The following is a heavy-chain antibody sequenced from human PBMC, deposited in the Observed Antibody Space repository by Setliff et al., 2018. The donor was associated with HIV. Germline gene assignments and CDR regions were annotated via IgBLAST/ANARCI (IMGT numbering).Heavy chain of an antibody. D-gene: IGHD3-22*01. CDR1: GVSITSYY. J-gene: IGHJ6*02. CDR3: ARDFRYDTSGSLTGYGLDV. V-gene: IGHV4-59*01. Sequence: SETLSLTCTVSGVSITSYYWSWVRQVPGRGLEWIGNTYYGGSTDYSKYSPSVKRRATISVYIYRKQLSLNLRSVTAADTAVYYCARDFRYDTSGSLTGYGLDVWGQGTTGTVSS. CDR2: TYYGGSTDYS.